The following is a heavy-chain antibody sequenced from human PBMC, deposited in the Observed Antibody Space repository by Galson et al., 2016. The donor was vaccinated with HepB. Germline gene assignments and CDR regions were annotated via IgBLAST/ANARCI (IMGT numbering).Heavy chain of an antibody. D-gene: IGHD5-24*01. V-gene: IGHV3-30*18. CDR2: LSFDGINK. CDR3: AKDAYTWRWLLSFFPDY. J-gene: IGHJ4*01. Sequence: SLRLSCAASGFTFSDYGIHWVRQAPGKGLEWVAVLSFDGINKYYAGSVKGRFTISRDNSKNTVYLQMNSLRAEDTAVYYCAKDAYTWRWLLSFFPDYWGHGALVTVSS. CDR1: GFTFSDYG.